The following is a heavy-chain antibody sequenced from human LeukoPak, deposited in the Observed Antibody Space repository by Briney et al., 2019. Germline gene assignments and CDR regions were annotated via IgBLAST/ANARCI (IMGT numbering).Heavy chain of an antibody. J-gene: IGHJ5*02. CDR3: ARRPIAARPKGGFDP. Sequence: ASVKVSCKAYGYTFTSYDINWVRQATGQGLEWMGWMNPNSGNTGYAQKFQGRVTMTRNTSISTAYMELSSLRSEDTAVYYCARRPIAARPKGGFDPWGQGTLVTVSS. CDR1: GYTFTSYD. CDR2: MNPNSGNT. V-gene: IGHV1-8*01. D-gene: IGHD6-6*01.